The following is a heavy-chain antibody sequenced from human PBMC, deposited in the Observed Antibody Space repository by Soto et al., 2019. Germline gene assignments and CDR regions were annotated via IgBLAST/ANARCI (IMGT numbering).Heavy chain of an antibody. J-gene: IGHJ5*02. CDR3: ARVPRYFDSAYNWFDP. CDR1: GGSSSGWY. Sequence: SETLSLTCAVYGGSSSGWYWTWIRQSPVKGLEWIGEISSGSTNYNPSLKSRVTISVDTSKNQFSLKLSSVTAADTAVYYCARVPRYFDSAYNWFDPWGQGTLVTVSS. V-gene: IGHV4-34*01. D-gene: IGHD3-9*01. CDR2: ISSGST.